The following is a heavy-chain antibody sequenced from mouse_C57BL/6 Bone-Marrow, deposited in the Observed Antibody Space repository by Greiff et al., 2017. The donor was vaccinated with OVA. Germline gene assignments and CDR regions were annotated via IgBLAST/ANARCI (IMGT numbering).Heavy chain of an antibody. V-gene: IGHV1-81*01. CDR2: IYPRSGNT. Sequence: VQLQQSGAELARPGASVKLSCKASGYTFTSYGISWVKQRTGQGLEWIGEIYPRSGNTYYHEKFKGKATLTADKSSSTAYMELRSLTSEDSAVYFCARWALRRGAWFAYWGQGTLVTVSA. D-gene: IGHD1-2*01. CDR1: GYTFTSYG. J-gene: IGHJ3*01. CDR3: ARWALRRGAWFAY.